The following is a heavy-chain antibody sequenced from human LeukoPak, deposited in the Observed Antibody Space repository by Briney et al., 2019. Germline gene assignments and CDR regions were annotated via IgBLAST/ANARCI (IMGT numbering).Heavy chain of an antibody. CDR1: GFTFSSYW. D-gene: IGHD6-19*01. V-gene: IGHV3-7*01. CDR2: IKQDGSEK. J-gene: IGHJ4*02. Sequence: GGSLRLSCAASGFTFSSYWMSWVRQAPGKGLEWVANIKQDGSEKYYVDSVKGRFTISRDNAKNSLYLQMNSLRAEDTAVYYCARDLGSSGWYCDYWGQGILVTVSS. CDR3: ARDLGSSGWYCDY.